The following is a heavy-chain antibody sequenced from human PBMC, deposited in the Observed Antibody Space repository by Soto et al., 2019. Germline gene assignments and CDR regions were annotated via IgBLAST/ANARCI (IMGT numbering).Heavy chain of an antibody. J-gene: IGHJ6*02. Sequence: LRLSCAASGFTFSSYEMNWVRQAPGKGLEWVSYISSSGSTIYYADSVKGRFTISRDNAKNSLYLQMNSLRAEDTAVYYCARYYSGYPFGMDVWGQGTTVTVSS. D-gene: IGHD5-12*01. V-gene: IGHV3-48*03. CDR2: ISSSGSTI. CDR3: ARYYSGYPFGMDV. CDR1: GFTFSSYE.